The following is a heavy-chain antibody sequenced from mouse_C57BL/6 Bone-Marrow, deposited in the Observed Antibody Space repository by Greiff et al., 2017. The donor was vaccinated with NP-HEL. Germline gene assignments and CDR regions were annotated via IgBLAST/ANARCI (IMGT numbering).Heavy chain of an antibody. Sequence: QVQLQQSGAELARPGASVKLSSKASGYTFTSYGISWVKQRTGQGLEWIGEIYPRSGNTYYNEKFKGKATLTADKSSSTAYMELRSLTSEDSAVYFCARRVYGSSCDVWGTGTTVTVSS. D-gene: IGHD1-1*01. CDR3: ARRVYGSSCDV. CDR2: IYPRSGNT. CDR1: GYTFTSYG. J-gene: IGHJ1*03. V-gene: IGHV1-81*01.